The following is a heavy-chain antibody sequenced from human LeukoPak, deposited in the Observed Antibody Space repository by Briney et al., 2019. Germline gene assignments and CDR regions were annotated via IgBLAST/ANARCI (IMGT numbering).Heavy chain of an antibody. CDR1: GFTFSDYY. D-gene: IGHD6-13*01. J-gene: IGHJ5*02. CDR2: IRSRAYGRTT. Sequence: PGGSLRLSCAASGFTFSDYYMSWIRQAPGKGLEWVGFIRSRAYGRTTEYAASVKGRFTISRDDSKSIADLQMNSLKTEDTAVYYCTILPIAAAGTAWFDPWGQRTLVTVSS. CDR3: TILPIAAAGTAWFDP. V-gene: IGHV3-49*03.